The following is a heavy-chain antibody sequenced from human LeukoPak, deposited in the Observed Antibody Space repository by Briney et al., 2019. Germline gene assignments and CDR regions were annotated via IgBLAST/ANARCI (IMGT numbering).Heavy chain of an antibody. D-gene: IGHD3-10*01. V-gene: IGHV4-59*01. Sequence: SETLSPTCTVSGCSISSYYLSWIRQPPGKGLEWIGHVFYTGSAKYNPSLKSRVTISLDRSNNQFSLRLTSVTAADTAVYYCARAGPWQIDPWGQGTLVAVSS. CDR3: ARAGPWQIDP. J-gene: IGHJ5*02. CDR1: GCSISSYY. CDR2: VFYTGSA.